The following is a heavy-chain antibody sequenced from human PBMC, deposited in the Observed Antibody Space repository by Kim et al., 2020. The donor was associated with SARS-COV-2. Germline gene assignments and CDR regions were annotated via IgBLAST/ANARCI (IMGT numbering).Heavy chain of an antibody. J-gene: IGHJ4*02. D-gene: IGHD2-21*01. CDR2: IYISGST. CDR1: GGSISFYY. Sequence: SETLSLTCTVSGGSISFYYWSWIRQPAGKGLERIGRIYISGSTNYTPSLKSRVTMSVDASKNQFSLKLSSVTAADTAVYYCARDRCGGGACFFDSWGQGT. CDR3: ARDRCGGGACFFDS. V-gene: IGHV4-4*07.